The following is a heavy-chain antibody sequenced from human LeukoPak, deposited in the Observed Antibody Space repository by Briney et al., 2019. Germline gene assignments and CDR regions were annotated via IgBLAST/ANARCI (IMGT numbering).Heavy chain of an antibody. J-gene: IGHJ4*02. CDR3: AREVKD. Sequence: PGGSLRLSCAASGFTFSSYSMNWVRQAPGKGREWVSSISSSSYIYYADSVKGRFTISRDNAKNSLYLQMNSLRAEDTAVYYCAREVKDWGQGTLVTVSS. CDR1: GFTFSSYS. V-gene: IGHV3-21*01. CDR2: ISSSSYI.